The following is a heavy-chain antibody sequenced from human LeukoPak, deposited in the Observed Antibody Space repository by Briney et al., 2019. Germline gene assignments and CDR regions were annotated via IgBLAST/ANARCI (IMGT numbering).Heavy chain of an antibody. J-gene: IGHJ4*02. CDR3: VRDFRFLDDY. D-gene: IGHD3-3*01. V-gene: IGHV3-7*01. CDR2: IKQDGTEK. CDR1: GFSFCSYW. Sequence: GGSLRLSCAASGFSFCSYWMTWVRQAPGKGLEWVANIKQDGTEKDSVDSVKGRFTISRDNAKNSLYLQMNSVRAEDTAVYYCVRDFRFLDDYWGQGTLVSVSS.